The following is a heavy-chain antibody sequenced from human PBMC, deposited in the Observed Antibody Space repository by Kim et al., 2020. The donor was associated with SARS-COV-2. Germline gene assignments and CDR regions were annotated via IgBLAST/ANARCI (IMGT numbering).Heavy chain of an antibody. Sequence: YADSVKGRFTISRNNAKNSLYLQMNGRRAEDTAVYYCARGSIAAAGEDYWGQGTLVTVSS. CDR3: ARGSIAAAGEDY. J-gene: IGHJ4*02. V-gene: IGHV3-21*01. D-gene: IGHD6-13*01.